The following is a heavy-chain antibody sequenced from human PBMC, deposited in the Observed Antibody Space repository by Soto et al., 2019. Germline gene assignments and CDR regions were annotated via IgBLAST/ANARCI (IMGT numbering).Heavy chain of an antibody. V-gene: IGHV1-69*13. D-gene: IGHD3-22*01. CDR2: IIPIFGTA. Sequence: SVKVSCKASGGTFSSYAISWVRQAPGQGLEWMGGIIPIFGTANYAQKFQGRVTITADESTKTAYLDLRSLRSDDTAVYYCARGGYYDSSGSRNYHYYGMNVWGQGTTVTVSS. CDR3: ARGGYYDSSGSRNYHYYGMNV. J-gene: IGHJ6*02. CDR1: GGTFSSYA.